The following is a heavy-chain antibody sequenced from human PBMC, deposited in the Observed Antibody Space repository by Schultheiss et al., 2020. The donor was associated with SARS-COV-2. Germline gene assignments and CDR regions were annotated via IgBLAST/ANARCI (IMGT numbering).Heavy chain of an antibody. CDR3: ARAVVVVAGLDY. CDR1: GGSISSYY. J-gene: IGHJ4*02. Sequence: SQTLSLTCAVSGGSISSYYWSWIRQPPGKGLEWIGRIYTSGSTNYNPSLKSRVTISVDTSKNQFSLKLSSVTAADTAVYYCARAVVVVAGLDYWGQGTLVTVSS. V-gene: IGHV4-4*07. D-gene: IGHD2-15*01. CDR2: IYTSGST.